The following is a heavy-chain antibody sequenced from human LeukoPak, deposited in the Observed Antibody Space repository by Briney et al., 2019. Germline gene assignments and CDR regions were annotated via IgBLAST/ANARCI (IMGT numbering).Heavy chain of an antibody. Sequence: GGSLRLSCAASGLTFRKYAMSWVRQAPGKGLEWVSTVAYNGDPYYADSVRGRCTISRENSKSTVSLQLNSLRDEDTAVYYCAKAVCSGAGCDRFDYWGQGTLVTVSS. CDR3: AKAVCSGAGCDRFDY. CDR2: VAYNGDP. J-gene: IGHJ4*02. D-gene: IGHD2-15*01. CDR1: GLTFRKYA. V-gene: IGHV3-23*01.